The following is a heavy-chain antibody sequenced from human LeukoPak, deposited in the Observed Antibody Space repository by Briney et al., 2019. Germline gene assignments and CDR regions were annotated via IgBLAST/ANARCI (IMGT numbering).Heavy chain of an antibody. J-gene: IGHJ4*02. V-gene: IGHV3-49*04. CDR1: GFTFGDYA. CDR3: SRAVSGYFGLYYFDS. Sequence: GGSLRLSCAASGFTFGDYAMTWVRQAPGKGLEWVGFIRRAIYGGTTEYAASVKGRFAISGDDSKTIVHLQMNSLKTEDTAVYYCSRAVSGYFGLYYFDSWGQGTLVTVSS. CDR2: IRRAIYGGTT. D-gene: IGHD3-10*01.